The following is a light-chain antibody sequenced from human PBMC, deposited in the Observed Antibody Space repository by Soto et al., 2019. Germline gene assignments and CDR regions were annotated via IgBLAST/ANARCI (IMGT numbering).Light chain of an antibody. CDR2: DAS. CDR1: QSISGW. V-gene: IGKV1-5*01. Sequence: DIQMTQSPSTLSASVGDRVTITCRASQSISGWLAWYQQKPGKAPNLLISDASSLESGVSSRFISSGSGTEFTLPISGLQPDYFATYYCHQYSSYSSFGQGTKLEIK. CDR3: HQYSSYSS. J-gene: IGKJ2*01.